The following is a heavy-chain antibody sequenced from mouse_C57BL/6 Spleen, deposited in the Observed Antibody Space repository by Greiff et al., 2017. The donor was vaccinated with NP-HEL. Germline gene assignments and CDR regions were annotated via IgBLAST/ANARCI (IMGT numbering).Heavy chain of an antibody. CDR1: GYTFTSYW. J-gene: IGHJ3*01. D-gene: IGHD1-1*02. Sequence: QVQLQQPGAELVKPGASVKMSCKASGYTFTSYWITWVKQRPGQGLEWIGDIYPGSGSTNYNEKFKSKATLTVDTSSSTAYMQLSSLTSEDSAVYYCARKGLWGAWFAYWGQGTLVTVSA. CDR2: IYPGSGST. V-gene: IGHV1-55*01. CDR3: ARKGLWGAWFAY.